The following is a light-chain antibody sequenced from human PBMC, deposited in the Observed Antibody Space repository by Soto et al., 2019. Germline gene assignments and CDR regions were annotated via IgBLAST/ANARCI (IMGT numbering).Light chain of an antibody. Sequence: IVLTQSPDTLSLSPGERATLSCRASQSISSSYLAWYQQNPGQAPRLLMYGASTRATGIPDRFSGSGSGTGFTLTISRLEPEDFAVYYCQQYGSSPYTFGQGTKREIK. CDR1: QSISSSY. CDR3: QQYGSSPYT. V-gene: IGKV3-20*01. CDR2: GAS. J-gene: IGKJ2*01.